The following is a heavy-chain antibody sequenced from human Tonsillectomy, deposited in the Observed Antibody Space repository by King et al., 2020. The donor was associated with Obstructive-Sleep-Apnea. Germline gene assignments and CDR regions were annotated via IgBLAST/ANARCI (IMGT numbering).Heavy chain of an antibody. CDR2: VYYSGST. CDR3: ARHHYSRGYSRAFDI. V-gene: IGHV4-59*08. Sequence: QLQESGPGLVKPSETLSLSCTVSGGSIRSYYWSWIRQPPGKGLEWIGYVYYSGSTNYNPSLKSRVTISVDTSKNQFSLKLNSVPAADTAVYYCARHHYSRGYSRAFDIWGQGTMVTVSS. J-gene: IGHJ3*02. D-gene: IGHD3-22*01. CDR1: GGSIRSYY.